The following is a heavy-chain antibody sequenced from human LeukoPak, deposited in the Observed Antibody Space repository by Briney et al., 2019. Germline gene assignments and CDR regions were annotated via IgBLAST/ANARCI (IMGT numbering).Heavy chain of an antibody. D-gene: IGHD2-2*01. CDR2: ISGSGGST. CDR3: AKDRGYCSSASCYSFDY. V-gene: IGHV3-23*01. Sequence: GGSLRLSCAASGFTFSSYAMSWVRQAPGKGLEWVSAISGSGGSTYYADSVKGRFTISRDNSKNTLFLRLNSLRAEDTAVYYCAKDRGYCSSASCYSFDYWGQGTLVTVSS. CDR1: GFTFSSYA. J-gene: IGHJ4*02.